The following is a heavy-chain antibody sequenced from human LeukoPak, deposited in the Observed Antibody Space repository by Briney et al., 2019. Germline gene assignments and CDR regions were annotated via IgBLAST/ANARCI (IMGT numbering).Heavy chain of an antibody. J-gene: IGHJ4*02. D-gene: IGHD2-2*01. CDR2: ITSDGSST. V-gene: IGHV3-74*03. CDR1: GFTFSSAW. CDR3: ASDWYHAIDY. Sequence: PGGSLRLSCAASGFTFSSAWMHWVRQPPGKGLVWVARITSDGSSTTYAESVKGRFTISRDNAKNTLYLQMDSLRAEDTAVYYCASDWYHAIDYWGQGTLVTVSS.